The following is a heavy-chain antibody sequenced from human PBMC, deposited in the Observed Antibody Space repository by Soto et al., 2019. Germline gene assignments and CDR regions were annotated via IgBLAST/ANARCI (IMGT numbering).Heavy chain of an antibody. V-gene: IGHV1-18*04. CDR3: ARDTGFGDVCNYYYGMDV. CDR1: GYRYTSYG. Sequence: QVQLVQSGGEVKKPGASVKVSCKASGYRYTSYGISWVRQAPGQGLEWMGWISTYNGNTNYAQKFQGRVTMTTDTSTTTGYMELRNLRFDDTAVYYCARDTGFGDVCNYYYGMDVWGQGTTVTVSS. D-gene: IGHD3-10*01. CDR2: ISTYNGNT. J-gene: IGHJ6*02.